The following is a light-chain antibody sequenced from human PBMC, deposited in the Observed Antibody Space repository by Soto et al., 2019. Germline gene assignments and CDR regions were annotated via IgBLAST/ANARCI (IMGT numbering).Light chain of an antibody. CDR2: GAS. V-gene: IGKV3-15*01. J-gene: IGKJ4*01. CDR3: QQYNNWPLT. Sequence: EIVMTQSPATLSVSPGERATLSCRASQSINSNLAWYQQKPGQAPRLLIYGASPRATGFPARFSGSGSGTEFTLSISSLQSEDFAVYYCQQYNNWPLTFGGGTKVEIK. CDR1: QSINSN.